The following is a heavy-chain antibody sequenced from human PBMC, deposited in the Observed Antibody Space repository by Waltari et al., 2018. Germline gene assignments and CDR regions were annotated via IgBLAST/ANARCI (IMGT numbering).Heavy chain of an antibody. CDR3: ARAPVIAAAGTTLFDY. Sequence: QVQLQQWGAGLLKPSETLSLTCAVYGGSFSGYYWSWIRQPPGKGLEWIGEINHSGSTNYNPSLKSRVTMSVDTSKNQFSLKLSSVTAADTAVYYCARAPVIAAAGTTLFDYWGQGTLVTVSS. CDR2: INHSGST. V-gene: IGHV4-34*01. D-gene: IGHD6-13*01. CDR1: GGSFSGYY. J-gene: IGHJ4*02.